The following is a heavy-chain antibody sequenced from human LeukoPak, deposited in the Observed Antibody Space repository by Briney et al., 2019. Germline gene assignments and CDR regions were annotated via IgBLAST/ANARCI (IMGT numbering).Heavy chain of an antibody. CDR2: IIPIFGTA. D-gene: IGHD5-18*01. Sequence: GASVKVSCKASGGTFSSYAISWVRQAPGQGLEWMGGIIPIFGTANYAQKFQGRVAITADESTSTAYMELSSLRSEDTAVYYCARRHGYSYGYGYFDYWGQGTLVTVSS. V-gene: IGHV1-69*13. CDR1: GGTFSSYA. CDR3: ARRHGYSYGYGYFDY. J-gene: IGHJ4*02.